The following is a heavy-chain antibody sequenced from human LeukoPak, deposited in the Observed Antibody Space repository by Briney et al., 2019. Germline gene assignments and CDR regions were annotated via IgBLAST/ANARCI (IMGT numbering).Heavy chain of an antibody. Sequence: SQTLSLTCTVSGGSISSGGYYWSWIRQHPGKGLEWIGYIYYSGSTYYNPSLKSRVTISVDTSKNQFSLKLSSVTAADTAVYYCARGFRGSYPFDYWGQGTLVTVSS. D-gene: IGHD1-26*01. V-gene: IGHV4-31*03. CDR1: GGSISSGGYY. CDR3: ARGFRGSYPFDY. CDR2: IYYSGST. J-gene: IGHJ4*02.